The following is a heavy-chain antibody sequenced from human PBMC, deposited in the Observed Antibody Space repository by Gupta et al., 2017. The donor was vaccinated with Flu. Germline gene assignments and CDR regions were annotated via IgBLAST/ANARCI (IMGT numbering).Heavy chain of an antibody. D-gene: IGHD2-15*01. CDR1: AGSVSSGNYY. Sequence: QVQLQESGPGLVKPSETLSLTCTVSAGSVSSGNYYWSWIRQPPGKGLEWIGCIYDSESTNYNPSLKSRVTISVDTSKNQFSLRLSSVTAADTALYYCTRDGSSRPAVIWGPGTMVTVSS. V-gene: IGHV4-61*01. CDR3: TRDGSSRPAVI. J-gene: IGHJ3*02. CDR2: IYDSEST.